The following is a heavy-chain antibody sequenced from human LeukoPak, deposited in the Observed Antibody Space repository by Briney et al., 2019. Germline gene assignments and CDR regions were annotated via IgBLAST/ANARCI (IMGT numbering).Heavy chain of an antibody. V-gene: IGHV4-34*01. CDR3: ARHSREYSSGHFDY. CDR1: GGSFSGYY. CDR2: INHSGST. D-gene: IGHD6-19*01. J-gene: IGHJ4*02. Sequence: NPSETLSLTCAVYGGSFSGYYWSWIRQPPGKGLEWIGEINHSGSTNYNPSLKSRVTISVDTSKNQFSLKLSSVTAADTAVYYCARHSREYSSGHFDYWGQGTLVTVSS.